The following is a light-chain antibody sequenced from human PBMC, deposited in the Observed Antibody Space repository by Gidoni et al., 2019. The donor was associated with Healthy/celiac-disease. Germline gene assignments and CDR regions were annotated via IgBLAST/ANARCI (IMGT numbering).Light chain of an antibody. Sequence: EIVLTQSPATLSLSPGERATLSCRASQSVSSYLAWYQQKPGQAPRLLIYDASNRATGIPARFSGSGSGTDFTLTISSLEPEDFVVYYCQQRSNWPPVWTFGQGTKLEIK. CDR1: QSVSSY. V-gene: IGKV3-11*01. CDR3: QQRSNWPPVWT. J-gene: IGKJ2*02. CDR2: DAS.